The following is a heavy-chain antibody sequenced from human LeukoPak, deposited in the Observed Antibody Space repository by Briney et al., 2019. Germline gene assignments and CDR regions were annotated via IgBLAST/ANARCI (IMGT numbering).Heavy chain of an antibody. J-gene: IGHJ4*02. D-gene: IGHD3-10*01. V-gene: IGHV4-59*01. CDR2: IHYSGRT. Sequence: PSGTLSLTCTASGGSISSYYWSWIRQPPGKGLEWIGSIHYSGRTSFNPSLERRVTISLDPSKSQFSLKLTSVTAADTAVFFCARDRFGELDYWGQGALVTVST. CDR3: ARDRFGELDY. CDR1: GGSISSYY.